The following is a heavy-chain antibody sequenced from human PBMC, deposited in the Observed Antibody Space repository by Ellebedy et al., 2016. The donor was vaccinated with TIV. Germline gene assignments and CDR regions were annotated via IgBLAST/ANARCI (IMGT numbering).Heavy chain of an antibody. D-gene: IGHD3-16*01. CDR1: GFTFSSYA. CDR3: AKHAGPGFDYFDY. CDR2: IGGSGGST. V-gene: IGHV3-23*01. J-gene: IGHJ4*02. Sequence: PGGSLRLSCAASGFTFSSYAMSWVRQAPGKGLEWVSGIGGSGGSTYYADSVKGRFTISRDNSKNTVYLQVNSLRAEDTAVYYCAKHAGPGFDYFDYWGQGTLVTVSS.